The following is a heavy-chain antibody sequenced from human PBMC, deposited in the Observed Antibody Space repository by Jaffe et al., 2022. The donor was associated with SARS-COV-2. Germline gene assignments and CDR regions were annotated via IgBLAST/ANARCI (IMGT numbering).Heavy chain of an antibody. V-gene: IGHV4-39*01. D-gene: IGHD2-15*01. CDR1: GDSIRRRNYN. CDR3: ARLSQGEVPRLYYFDY. J-gene: IGHJ4*02. CDR2: LYYSGST. Sequence: QLQLQESGPGLVKPSETLSLICSVSGDSIRRRNYNWGWIRQPPGKGLEWIGSLYYSGSTYYNPSLNNRVTISEDTSKNQVSLRVSSVTAADTAVYYCARLSQGEVPRLYYFDYWGQGTLVTVSA.